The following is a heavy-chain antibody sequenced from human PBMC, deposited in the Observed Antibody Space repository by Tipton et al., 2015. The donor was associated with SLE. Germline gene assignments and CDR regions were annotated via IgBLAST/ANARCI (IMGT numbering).Heavy chain of an antibody. CDR1: GFTFSSYS. Sequence: SLRFSCAASGFTFSSYSMNWVRQAPGKGLEWVSSISSSSSYIYYADSVKGRFTISRDNAKNSLYLQMNSLRAEDTAVYYCARVGAGLPRDWGQGTLVTVSS. J-gene: IGHJ4*02. CDR3: ARVGAGLPRD. CDR2: ISSSSSYI. V-gene: IGHV3-21*03. D-gene: IGHD1-26*01.